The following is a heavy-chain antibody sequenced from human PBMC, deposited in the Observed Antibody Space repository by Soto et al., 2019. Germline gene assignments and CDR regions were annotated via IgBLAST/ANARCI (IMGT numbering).Heavy chain of an antibody. Sequence: QTPSLTFAISGDSVSSNSAAWNWIRQSPSRGLEWLGRTYHRSKWHNEYAVSVKSRITINPDTSRNQFSLQLKSVTPEDTAVYYCADMDGSWGQGTLVTV. V-gene: IGHV6-1*01. CDR1: GDSVSSNSAA. J-gene: IGHJ4*02. CDR3: ADMDGS. D-gene: IGHD3-10*01. CDR2: TYHRSKWHN.